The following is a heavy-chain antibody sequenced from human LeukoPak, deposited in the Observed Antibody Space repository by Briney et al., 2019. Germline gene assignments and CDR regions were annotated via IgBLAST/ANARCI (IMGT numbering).Heavy chain of an antibody. CDR2: IYHSGNT. CDR1: GDSIAATSYY. Sequence: KPSETLSLTCSVSGDSIAATSYYWAWIRQPPGKGLEWIGSIYHSGNTKYDPSLQSRVTISVDTSKNQFSLSLTSVTAADTAVYYCARQIRYTYDPNWFHPWGQGTLVTVSS. J-gene: IGHJ5*02. V-gene: IGHV4-39*01. CDR3: ARQIRYTYDPNWFHP. D-gene: IGHD5-12*01.